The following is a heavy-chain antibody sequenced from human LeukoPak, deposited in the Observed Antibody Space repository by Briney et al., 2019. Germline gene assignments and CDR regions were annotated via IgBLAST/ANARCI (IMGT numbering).Heavy chain of an antibody. J-gene: IGHJ3*02. D-gene: IGHD6-19*01. CDR2: INQDGNEK. Sequence: GSLRLSCAASGFTFSNYWMSWVRQAPGKGLEWVANINQDGNEKYYVDSVKGRFTISRDNAKNSLYLQMNSLRAEDTAVYYCARHVYSSGWGAFDIWGQGTMVTVSS. V-gene: IGHV3-7*02. CDR3: ARHVYSSGWGAFDI. CDR1: GFTFSNYW.